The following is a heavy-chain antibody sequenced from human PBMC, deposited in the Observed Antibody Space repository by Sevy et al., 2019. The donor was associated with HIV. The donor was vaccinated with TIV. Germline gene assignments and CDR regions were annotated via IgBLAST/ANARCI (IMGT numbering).Heavy chain of an antibody. J-gene: IGHJ4*02. CDR2: FFHSGST. Sequence: SETLSLTCAVSGYSITSGYLWGWIRQPPGKGLEWIGSFFHSGSTYYNPSLNSRVIISVDTSKNQFSLKLNSVTAADTAAYYCARHSHGSGTYYVPFDSWGQGTLVTVSS. CDR1: GYSITSGYL. CDR3: ARHSHGSGTYYVPFDS. V-gene: IGHV4-38-2*01. D-gene: IGHD3-10*01.